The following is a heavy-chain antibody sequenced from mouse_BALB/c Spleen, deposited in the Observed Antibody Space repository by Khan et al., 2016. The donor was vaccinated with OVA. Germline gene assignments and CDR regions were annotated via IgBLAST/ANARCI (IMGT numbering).Heavy chain of an antibody. CDR1: GYTFTDYA. J-gene: IGHJ3*01. CDR3: ARDWAAWLAY. CDR2: ISTYNGNT. D-gene: IGHD4-1*01. Sequence: QVQLQPSGPEVVRPGVSVKISCKGSGYTFTDYAMHWVKQSHAKSLEWIGLISTYNGNTNYNQQFKGKATMTVDKSSSTAYLELARLTSEDSAIYYGARDWAAWLAYWGQGTLVTVSA. V-gene: IGHV1S137*01.